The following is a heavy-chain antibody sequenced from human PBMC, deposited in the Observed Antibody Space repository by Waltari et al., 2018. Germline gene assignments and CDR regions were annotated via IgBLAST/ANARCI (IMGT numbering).Heavy chain of an antibody. Sequence: QVQLVQSGAEVKKPGSSVKVSCKASGGTFSSYAISWVRQAPGQGLEWMGVIIPIFGTANYAQKCQGRVTITADESTSTAYMELSSLRSEDTAVYYCATCIAVAGTCYHYGMDVWGQGTTVTVSS. J-gene: IGHJ6*02. V-gene: IGHV1-69*01. CDR3: ATCIAVAGTCYHYGMDV. CDR1: GGTFSSYA. D-gene: IGHD6-19*01. CDR2: IIPIFGTA.